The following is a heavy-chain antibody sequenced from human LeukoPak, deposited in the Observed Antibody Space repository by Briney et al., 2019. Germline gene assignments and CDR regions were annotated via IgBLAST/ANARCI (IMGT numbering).Heavy chain of an antibody. J-gene: IGHJ4*02. Sequence: GGSLRLSCAASAFTFSRYGMHWVRQAPGKGLEWVAFVRYDGSNKYYADSVKGRFTISRDNSKNTLYLQMNSLRAEDTAVYYCAKRGTVTTFGHCDYWGQGTLVTVSS. CDR2: VRYDGSNK. V-gene: IGHV3-30*02. CDR3: AKRGTVTTFGHCDY. D-gene: IGHD4-17*01. CDR1: AFTFSRYG.